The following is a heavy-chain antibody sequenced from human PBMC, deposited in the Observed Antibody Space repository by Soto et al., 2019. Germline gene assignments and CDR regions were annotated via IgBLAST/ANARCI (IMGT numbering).Heavy chain of an antibody. CDR3: ARALAQDYGDYDYYYYYGMDV. D-gene: IGHD4-17*01. Sequence: KQSQTLSLTCAISGDSVSSNSAAWNWIRQSPSRGLEWLGRTYYRSKWYNDYAVSVKSRITINPDTSKNQFSLQLNSVTPEDTAVYYCARALAQDYGDYDYYYYYGMDVWGQGTTVTVSS. V-gene: IGHV6-1*01. CDR1: GDSVSSNSAA. CDR2: TYYRSKWYN. J-gene: IGHJ6*02.